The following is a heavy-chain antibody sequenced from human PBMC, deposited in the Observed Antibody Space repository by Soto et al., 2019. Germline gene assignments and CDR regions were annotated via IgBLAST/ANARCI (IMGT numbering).Heavy chain of an antibody. D-gene: IGHD2-15*01. V-gene: IGHV4-39*01. CDR3: AKHTLYCSGGTCYLDYFDS. Sequence: SETLSLTCTVSGGSITSGSSYWGWIRQPPGKGLEWIGSIYFSGNTYYSPSLKSRVTISVDTSRNQFSLRLTSVTATDTAVYYCAKHTLYCSGGTCYLDYFDSWGQGTLVTVYS. CDR1: GGSITSGSSY. CDR2: IYFSGNT. J-gene: IGHJ4*02.